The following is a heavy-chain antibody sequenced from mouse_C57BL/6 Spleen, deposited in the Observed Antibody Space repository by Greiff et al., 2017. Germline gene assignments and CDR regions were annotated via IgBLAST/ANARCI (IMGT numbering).Heavy chain of an antibody. D-gene: IGHD1-1*01. CDR1: GYTFTSYW. CDR3: ARDNPPYYYGSCFDY. J-gene: IGHJ2*01. CDR2: INPSNGGP. V-gene: IGHV1-53*01. Sequence: QVQLQQPGTELVKPGASVKLSCKASGYTFTSYWMHWVKQRPGQGLEWIGNINPSNGGPNYNEKFKSKATLTVDKSASTAYMQLSSLTSEDSAVYYGARDNPPYYYGSCFDYWGQGTTLTVSS.